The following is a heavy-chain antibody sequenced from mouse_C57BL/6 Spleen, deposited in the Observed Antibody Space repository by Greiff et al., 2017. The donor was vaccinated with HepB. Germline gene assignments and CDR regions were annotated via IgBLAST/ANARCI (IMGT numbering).Heavy chain of an antibody. CDR1: GYTFTSYW. CDR2: IHPNSGST. J-gene: IGHJ4*01. D-gene: IGHD2-4*01. V-gene: IGHV1-64*01. CDR3: ASPCYYDYDGYAMDY. Sequence: QVQLQQPGAELVKPGASVKLSCKASGYTFTSYWMHWVKQRPGQGLEWIGMIHPNSGSTNYNEKFKSKATLTVDKSSSTAYMQLSSLTSEDSAVYYCASPCYYDYDGYAMDYWGQGTSVTVSS.